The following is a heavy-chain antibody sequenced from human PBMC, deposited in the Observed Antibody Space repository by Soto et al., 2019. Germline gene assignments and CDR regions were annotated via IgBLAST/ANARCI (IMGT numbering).Heavy chain of an antibody. Sequence: PSQTLSLTCVISGDSVSSSSVVWNWIRQSPSRGLEWLGRTYYRSKWYYEYAESVKSRIIINPDTSKNQLSLQLNSVTPEDTGVYYCARLVGNSWIDYWGQGTLVTVSS. V-gene: IGHV6-1*01. CDR3: ARLVGNSWIDY. J-gene: IGHJ4*02. CDR2: TYYRSKWYY. CDR1: GDSVSSSSVV. D-gene: IGHD6-13*01.